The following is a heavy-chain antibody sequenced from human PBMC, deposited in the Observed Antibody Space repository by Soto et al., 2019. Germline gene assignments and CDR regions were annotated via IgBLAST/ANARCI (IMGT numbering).Heavy chain of an antibody. D-gene: IGHD3-3*01. Sequence: QVQLQESGPGLVKPSETLSLTCTVSGGAISGYYWTWIRQSAGKGLEGIGRIYSSGGTKYNPSLQSRVAMSLDTSKNQFYLRLTSVTAADTAVYYCARGQRFSDSFEHWGQGNLVTVSS. CDR2: IYSSGGT. CDR1: GGAISGYY. J-gene: IGHJ5*02. CDR3: ARGQRFSDSFEH. V-gene: IGHV4-4*07.